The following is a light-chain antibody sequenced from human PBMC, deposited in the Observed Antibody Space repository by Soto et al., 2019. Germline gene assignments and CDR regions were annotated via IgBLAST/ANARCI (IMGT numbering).Light chain of an antibody. CDR2: RAS. Sequence: INMTERPYSLSAALGDRIDISCRASQGIGNDLGWYQQKTGKPPKVLIYRASNLQSGVPPRFRGSGSGTDVTLAISSLQPEDTETNECLQDINYPWTFGQLTKVDIK. J-gene: IGKJ1*01. CDR3: LQDINYPWT. CDR1: QGIGND. V-gene: IGKV1-6*01.